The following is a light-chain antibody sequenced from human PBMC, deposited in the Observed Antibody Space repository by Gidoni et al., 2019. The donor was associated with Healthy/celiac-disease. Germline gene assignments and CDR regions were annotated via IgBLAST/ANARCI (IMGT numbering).Light chain of an antibody. CDR2: KDS. V-gene: IGLV3-25*03. CDR3: QSADSSGTYVV. J-gene: IGLJ2*01. CDR1: ALPKQY. Sequence: SYELTQPPSVSVSPGQTARITCSGDALPKQYAYWYQQKPGQAPVLLIYKDSERPSGIPDRFSGSSSGTTVTLTISGVQAEDEADYYCQSADSSGTYVVFGGGTKLTVL.